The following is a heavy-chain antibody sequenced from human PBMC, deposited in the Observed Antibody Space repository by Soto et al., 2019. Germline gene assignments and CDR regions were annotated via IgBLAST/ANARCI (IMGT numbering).Heavy chain of an antibody. D-gene: IGHD4-17*01. Sequence: QDQLVQSGAEVKKPGSSVKVSCKASGGTFSSHTFSWVRQAPGQGLEWMGRIIPALGTATYAQKFQGRVTMAAGEAATTVYMELNSLRSEEAAVYYCARPDFGDYWYFDLWGRGNLVTVSS. CDR3: ARPDFGDYWYFDL. CDR2: IIPALGTA. CDR1: GGTFSSHT. V-gene: IGHV1-69*08. J-gene: IGHJ2*01.